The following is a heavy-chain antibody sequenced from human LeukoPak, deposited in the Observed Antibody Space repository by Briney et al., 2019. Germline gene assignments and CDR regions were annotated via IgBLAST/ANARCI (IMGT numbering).Heavy chain of an antibody. Sequence: PGGSLRLSCAASGFTFSSYWMSWVRQAPGKGLEWVANIKQDGSEKYYVDSVKGRFTISRDNAKNSLYLQMNSLRAEDTAVYDCARAVEGVAFGEYNYYYYYYMDVWGSGTTVTVSS. D-gene: IGHD3-10*01. CDR2: IKQDGSEK. V-gene: IGHV3-7*01. J-gene: IGHJ6*03. CDR1: GFTFSSYW. CDR3: ARAVEGVAFGEYNYYYYYYMDV.